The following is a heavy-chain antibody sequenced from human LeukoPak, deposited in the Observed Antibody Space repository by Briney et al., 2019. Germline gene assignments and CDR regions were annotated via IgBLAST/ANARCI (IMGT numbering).Heavy chain of an antibody. CDR3: AREVLDPSMGFDY. CDR2: LSGSGGST. CDR1: GFTFSTYA. D-gene: IGHD3/OR15-3a*01. Sequence: PGGSLRLSCAASGFTFSTYAMNWVRQPPGKGLEWVSALSGSGGSTYYADSVKGRFTISRDNSKNTLYLQMKSLRAEDTAVYYCAREVLDPSMGFDYWGQGTLVTVSS. V-gene: IGHV3-23*01. J-gene: IGHJ4*02.